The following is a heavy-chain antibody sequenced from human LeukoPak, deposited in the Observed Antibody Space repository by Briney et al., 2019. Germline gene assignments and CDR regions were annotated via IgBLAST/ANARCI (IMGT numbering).Heavy chain of an antibody. CDR1: SGSITSSSYY. J-gene: IGHJ4*02. D-gene: IGHD3-10*01. CDR3: ARYYSGEFDY. V-gene: IGHV4-39*01. CDR2: IYYSGST. Sequence: SETLSLTCTVYSGSITSSSYYWGWIRQPPGKGLEWIGSIYYSGSTYYNPSLKSRVTISVDTSKNQFSLKLSSVTAADTAVYSCARYYSGEFDYWGRGTLVIVSS.